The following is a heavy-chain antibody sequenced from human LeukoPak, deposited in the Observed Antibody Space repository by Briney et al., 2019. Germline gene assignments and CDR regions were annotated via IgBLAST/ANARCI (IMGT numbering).Heavy chain of an antibody. V-gene: IGHV1-46*01. CDR1: GYTFTSYY. D-gene: IGHD3-10*01. J-gene: IGHJ4*02. CDR3: ARGAKTYYYGSGSYFFGY. Sequence: ASVKVSCKASGYTFTSYYMHWVRQAPGQGLEWMGIINPSGGSTSYVQKFQGRVTMTRDTSTSTVYMELSSLRSEDTAVYYCARGAKTYYYGSGSYFFGYWGQGTLVTVSS. CDR2: INPSGGST.